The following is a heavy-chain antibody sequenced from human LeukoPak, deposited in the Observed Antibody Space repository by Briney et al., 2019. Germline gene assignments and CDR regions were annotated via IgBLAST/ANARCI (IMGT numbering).Heavy chain of an antibody. CDR1: GGTFSSYA. V-gene: IGHV1-69*05. CDR3: AIPPAPAVTMAYYYYYMDV. D-gene: IGHD3-10*01. CDR2: IIPIFGTA. J-gene: IGHJ6*03. Sequence: SVKVSYKASGGTFSSYAISWVRQAPGQGLEWMGGIIPIFGTANYAQKFQGRVTITTDESTSTAYMELSSLRSEDTAVYYCAIPPAPAVTMAYYYYYMDVWGKGTTVAVSS.